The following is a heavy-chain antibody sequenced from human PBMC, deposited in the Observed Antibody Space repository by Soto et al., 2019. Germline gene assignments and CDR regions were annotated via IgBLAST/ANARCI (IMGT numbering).Heavy chain of an antibody. CDR3: ARGGVTTVVIPKYYYFGLDV. J-gene: IGHJ6*02. Sequence: KTWGTLTLTCTVSGGSISSYYWTWVRQPPGKGLEWIGYVESSGSTSYNPSLMSRVTISVDTSKNQFSLKLTSVTAADTAVYYCARGGVTTVVIPKYYYFGLDVWGQGTTVTVSS. D-gene: IGHD4-17*01. CDR1: GGSISSYY. CDR2: VESSGST. V-gene: IGHV4-59*01.